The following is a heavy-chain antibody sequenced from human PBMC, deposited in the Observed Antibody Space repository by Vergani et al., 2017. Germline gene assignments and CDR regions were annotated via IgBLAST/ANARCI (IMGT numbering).Heavy chain of an antibody. Sequence: VQLVQSGAEVKKPGASVKVSCKASGYTFTSYYMHWVRQAPGQGLEWMGIINPSGGSTSYAQKFQGRVTMTRDTSTSAVYMELSSLVSEDTAVYYCARESRYCSSTSCYVGRDWFDPWGQGTLVTVSS. CDR1: GYTFTSYY. D-gene: IGHD2-2*01. CDR3: ARESRYCSSTSCYVGRDWFDP. CDR2: INPSGGST. J-gene: IGHJ5*02. V-gene: IGHV1-46*01.